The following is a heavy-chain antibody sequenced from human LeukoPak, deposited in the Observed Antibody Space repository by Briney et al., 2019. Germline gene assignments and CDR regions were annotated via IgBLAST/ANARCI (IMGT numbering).Heavy chain of an antibody. V-gene: IGHV3-74*01. CDR2: INSDGSST. CDR3: AREMQLVRPFDY. CDR1: GFTFSSYW. D-gene: IGHD6-13*01. J-gene: IGHJ4*02. Sequence: PGGSLRLSCAPSGFTFSSYWMHWVRQAPGKGLVWVSRINSDGSSTSYTDSVKGRFTISRDNAKNTLYLQMNSLRAEDTAVYYCAREMQLVRPFDYWGQGTLVTVSS.